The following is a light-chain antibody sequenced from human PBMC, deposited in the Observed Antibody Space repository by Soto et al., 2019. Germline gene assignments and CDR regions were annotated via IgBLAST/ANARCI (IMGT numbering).Light chain of an antibody. Sequence: DIHMTQSPSSVSASVGDIVTITCRASQGISSWLAWYQQKPGKAPKLLIYAASSLQSGVPSRSSGSASCTDFTLTTSGPQPEDFATYYCHQANSFPITFGQGTRLEIK. CDR2: AAS. J-gene: IGKJ5*01. CDR3: HQANSFPIT. CDR1: QGISSW. V-gene: IGKV1-12*01.